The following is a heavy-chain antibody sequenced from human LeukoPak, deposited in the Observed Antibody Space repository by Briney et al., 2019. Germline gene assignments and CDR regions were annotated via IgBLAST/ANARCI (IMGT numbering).Heavy chain of an antibody. Sequence: NPGGSLRLSCAASGFTFSDHYMSWIRQAPGKGLEWISYISFSHHTNYADSVKGRFTISRDDARNSLFLRMNSLRAEDTAVYYCAREHSSVSSESKGYDLWGQGTLVTVSS. V-gene: IGHV3-11*06. CDR2: ISFSHHT. CDR3: AREHSSVSSESKGYDL. J-gene: IGHJ5*02. D-gene: IGHD6-19*01. CDR1: GFTFSDHY.